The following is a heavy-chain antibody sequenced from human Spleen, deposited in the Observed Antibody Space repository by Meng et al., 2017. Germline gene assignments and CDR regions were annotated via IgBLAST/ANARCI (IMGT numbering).Heavy chain of an antibody. CDR2: FSQTGST. CDR1: GVSIASYY. CDR3: AREVVVTAYFDY. J-gene: IGHJ4*02. D-gene: IGHD2-15*01. Sequence: SETLSLTCTVSGVSIASYYWSWIRQPPGKGLEWIGTFSQTGSTYYNPSLKSRVTISVDTSKNQFSLKLSSVTAADTAVYYCAREVVVTAYFDYWGQGILVTVSS. V-gene: IGHV4-38-2*02.